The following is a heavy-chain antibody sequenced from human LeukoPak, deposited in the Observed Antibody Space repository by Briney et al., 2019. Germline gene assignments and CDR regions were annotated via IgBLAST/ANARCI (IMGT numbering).Heavy chain of an antibody. Sequence: GGSLRLSCAASGFTFSSYGMHWVRQAPGKGLEWVAVISYDGSNKYYADSVQGRFTISRDNSKNTLYLQMNSLRAEDTAVYYCAKIKVRVSGDYWGQGTLVTVSS. D-gene: IGHD6-13*01. V-gene: IGHV3-30*18. CDR1: GFTFSSYG. CDR2: ISYDGSNK. CDR3: AKIKVRVSGDY. J-gene: IGHJ4*02.